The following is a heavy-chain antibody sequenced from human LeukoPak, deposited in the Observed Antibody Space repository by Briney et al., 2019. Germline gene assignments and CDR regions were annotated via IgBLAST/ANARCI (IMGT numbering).Heavy chain of an antibody. Sequence: PSETLSLTCAVYGGSFSGYYWGWIRQPPGKGLEWIGSIYHSGSTYYNPSLKSRVTISVDTSKNQFSLKLSSVTAADTAVYYCARHVSTYYDFWSGPTTRYNWFDPWGQGTLVTVSS. J-gene: IGHJ5*02. CDR2: IYHSGST. V-gene: IGHV4-38-2*01. CDR3: ARHVSTYYDFWSGPTTRYNWFDP. CDR1: GGSFSGYY. D-gene: IGHD3-3*01.